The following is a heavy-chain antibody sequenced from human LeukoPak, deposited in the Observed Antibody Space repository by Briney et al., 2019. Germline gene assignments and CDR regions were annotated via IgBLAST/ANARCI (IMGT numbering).Heavy chain of an antibody. D-gene: IGHD5-24*01. CDR1: GDSLSNYY. J-gene: IGHJ4*02. CDR2: IYYSGST. CDR3: ARGRDGYIFDS. V-gene: IGHV4-59*01. Sequence: SETLSLTCTVSGDSLSNYYWSWIRQPPGKGLEWIGYIYYSGSTNYNPSLKSRVTISVDTSKNQFSLRFSSVTAADTAFYYCARGRDGYIFDSWGQGTLVTVSS.